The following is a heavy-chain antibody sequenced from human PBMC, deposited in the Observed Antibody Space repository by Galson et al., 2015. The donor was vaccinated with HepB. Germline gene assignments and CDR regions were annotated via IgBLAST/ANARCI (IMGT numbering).Heavy chain of an antibody. J-gene: IGHJ6*03. Sequence: SLRLSCAASGFMFSSYGMTWVRQAPGKGLEWVSSISGSGGKIYYADFVKGRFTISRDNSKNLVFLEMNSLRAEDTALYYCAKDRSLGDYSDMDVWGKGTTVTVSS. CDR1: GFMFSSYG. V-gene: IGHV3-23*01. CDR3: AKDRSLGDYSDMDV. D-gene: IGHD4-11*01. CDR2: ISGSGGKI.